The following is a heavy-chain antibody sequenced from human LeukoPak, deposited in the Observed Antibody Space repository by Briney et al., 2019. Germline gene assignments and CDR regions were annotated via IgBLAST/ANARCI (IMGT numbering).Heavy chain of an antibody. CDR1: GYTFTGYY. V-gene: IGHV1-46*01. CDR3: ARIRDGYNDAYDI. J-gene: IGHJ3*02. Sequence: ASVKVSCKASGYTFTGYYMHWVRQAPGQRLEWMGLINPGGDNTNYAQNFQGRVTMTSDTSARTVYMELSSLRPEDTAIYYCARIRDGYNDAYDIWGQGTVVTVPS. CDR2: INPGGDNT. D-gene: IGHD5-24*01.